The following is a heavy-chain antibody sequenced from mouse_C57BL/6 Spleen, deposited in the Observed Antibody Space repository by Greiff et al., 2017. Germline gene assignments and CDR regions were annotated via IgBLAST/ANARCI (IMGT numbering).Heavy chain of an antibody. CDR2: IYPGSGST. CDR3: ARGVYYYGSRYYFDY. J-gene: IGHJ2*01. V-gene: IGHV1-55*01. CDR1: GYTFTSYW. D-gene: IGHD1-1*01. Sequence: QVQLQQPGAELVKPGASVKMSCKASGYTFTSYWITWVKQRPGQGLAWIGDIYPGSGSTNYNEKFKSKATLTVDTSSSTAYMQLSSLTSEDSAVYYCARGVYYYGSRYYFDYWGQGATLRVSS.